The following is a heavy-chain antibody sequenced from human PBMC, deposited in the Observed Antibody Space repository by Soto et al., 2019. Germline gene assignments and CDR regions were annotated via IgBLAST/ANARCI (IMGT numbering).Heavy chain of an antibody. V-gene: IGHV3-30*18. CDR1: GFTFSSYG. Sequence: GGSLRLSCAASGFTFSSYGMHWVRQAPGKGLEWVAVISYDGSNKYYADSVKGRFTISRDNSKNTLYLQMNSLRAEDTAVYYCAKDIPTRHCSSTSCPIDYWGQGTLVTVSS. CDR2: ISYDGSNK. D-gene: IGHD2-2*01. CDR3: AKDIPTRHCSSTSCPIDY. J-gene: IGHJ4*02.